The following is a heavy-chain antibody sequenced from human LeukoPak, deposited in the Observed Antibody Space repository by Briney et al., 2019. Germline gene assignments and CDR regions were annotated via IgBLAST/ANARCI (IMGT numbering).Heavy chain of an antibody. CDR3: ARGSPMVTGFNWFDP. CDR1: GGTFSSYA. D-gene: IGHD5-18*01. CDR2: IIPIFGTA. Sequence: SVKVSCKASGGTFSSYAISWVRQAPGQGLEWMGGIIPIFGTANYAQKFQGRVTITTDESTSTAYMELSSLRSEDTAVYYCARGSPMVTGFNWFDPLGQGTLVTVSS. J-gene: IGHJ5*02. V-gene: IGHV1-69*05.